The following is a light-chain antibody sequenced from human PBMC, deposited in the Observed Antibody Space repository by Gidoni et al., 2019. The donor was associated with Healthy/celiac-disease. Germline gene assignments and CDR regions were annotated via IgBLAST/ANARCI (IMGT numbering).Light chain of an antibody. V-gene: IGKV2-28*01. CDR2: LGS. J-gene: IGKJ4*01. CDR1: QSLLHSNGYNY. CDR3: MQALQTPLT. Sequence: DIVMTQSPLSLTVTPGSPASISCRSSQSLLHSNGYNYLDWYLQKPGQSPQLLIYLGSNRASGVPDRFSGSGSGTDFTLKISRVEAEDVGVYYCMQALQTPLTFGGGTKVEIK.